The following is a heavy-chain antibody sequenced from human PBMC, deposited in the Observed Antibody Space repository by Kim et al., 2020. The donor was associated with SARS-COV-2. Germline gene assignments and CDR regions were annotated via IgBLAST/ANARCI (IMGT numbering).Heavy chain of an antibody. Sequence: GGSLRLSCAASGFTFSSYSMNWVRQAPGKGLEWVSYISSSSSTIYYADSVKGRFTISRDNAKNSLYLQMNSLRDEDTAVYYCARDRYYDFWSGYSDAFDIWGQGTMVTVSS. J-gene: IGHJ3*02. CDR3: ARDRYYDFWSGYSDAFDI. CDR2: ISSSSSTI. CDR1: GFTFSSYS. D-gene: IGHD3-3*01. V-gene: IGHV3-48*02.